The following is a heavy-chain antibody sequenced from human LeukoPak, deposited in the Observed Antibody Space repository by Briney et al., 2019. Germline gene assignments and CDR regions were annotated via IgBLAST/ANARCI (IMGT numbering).Heavy chain of an antibody. CDR1: GFTFSSYA. Sequence: GGSLRLSCAASGFTFSSYAMHWVRQAPGKGLEWVAVISYDGSNKYYADSVKGRFTISRDNSKNTLYLQMNSLRAEDTAVYYCASGYRGYSYGLYYFDYWGQGTLVTVSS. J-gene: IGHJ4*02. CDR2: ISYDGSNK. V-gene: IGHV3-30*04. D-gene: IGHD5-18*01. CDR3: ASGYRGYSYGLYYFDY.